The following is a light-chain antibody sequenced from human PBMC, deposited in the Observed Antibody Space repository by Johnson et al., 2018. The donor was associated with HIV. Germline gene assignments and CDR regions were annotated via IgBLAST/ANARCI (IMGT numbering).Light chain of an antibody. V-gene: IGLV1-51*02. CDR1: SSNIGNNY. CDR3: GTWDNSLRAGV. J-gene: IGLJ1*01. CDR2: ENN. Sequence: QSVLTQPPSVSAAPGQKVTISCSGSSSNIGNNYVSWYQQLAGTAPKLLMYENNKRPSGIPDRFSGSKSGTSATLDITGLQTGDEADYYCGTWDNSLRAGVFGTGTEVTVL.